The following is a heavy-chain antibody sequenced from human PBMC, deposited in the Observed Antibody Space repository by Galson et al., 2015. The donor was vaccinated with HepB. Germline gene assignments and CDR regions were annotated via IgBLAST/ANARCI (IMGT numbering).Heavy chain of an antibody. CDR1: GYTFTSYY. CDR2: INPSGGST. V-gene: IGHV1-46*01. Sequence: SVKVSCKASGYTFTSYYMHWVRQAPGQGLEWMGIINPSGGSTSYAQKFQGRVTMTRDTSTSTVYMELSSLRSEDTAVYYCAREFGFPNPVVPAAMTSGVRVPFDPWGQGTLVTVSS. CDR3: AREFGFPNPVVPAAMTSGVRVPFDP. D-gene: IGHD2-2*01. J-gene: IGHJ5*02.